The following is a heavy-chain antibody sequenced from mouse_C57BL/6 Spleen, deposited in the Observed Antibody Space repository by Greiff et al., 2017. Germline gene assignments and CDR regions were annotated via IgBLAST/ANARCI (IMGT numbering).Heavy chain of an antibody. CDR1: GYTFTSYW. CDR3: AIAPYYDYAYFDY. V-gene: IGHV1-74*01. J-gene: IGHJ2*01. Sequence: QVQLQQPGAELVKPGASVKVSCKASGYTFTSYWMHWVKQRPGQGLEWIGRIHPSASDTNYNQKFKGKATLTVDKSSSTAYMQLSMLTSEDSAVYYGAIAPYYDYAYFDYWGQGTTLTVSS. D-gene: IGHD2-4*01. CDR2: IHPSASDT.